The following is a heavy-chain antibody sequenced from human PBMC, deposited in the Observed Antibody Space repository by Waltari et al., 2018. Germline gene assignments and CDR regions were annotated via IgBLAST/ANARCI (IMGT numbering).Heavy chain of an antibody. D-gene: IGHD1-26*01. J-gene: IGHJ6*03. V-gene: IGHV4-59*01. CDR1: GGSISSYY. CDR3: ARDVGADYYYYMDV. CDR2: IYYSGST. Sequence: QVQLQESGPGLVKPTETLSLTCTVSGGSISSYYWSWIRQPPGKGLEWIGYIYYSGSTNYNPSLKSRVTISVDTSKNQCSLKLSSVTAADTAVYYCARDVGADYYYYMDVWGKGTTVTVSS.